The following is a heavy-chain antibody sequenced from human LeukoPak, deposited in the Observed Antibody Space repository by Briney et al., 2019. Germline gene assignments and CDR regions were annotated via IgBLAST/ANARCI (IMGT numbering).Heavy chain of an antibody. CDR1: GGSISSGGYS. Sequence: SETLSLTCAVAGGSISSGGYSWSWIRQPPGKGLEWIGYIYHSGSTYYNPSLKSRVTISVDRSKNQFSLKLSSVTAADTAVYYCARGVEDGSGTNWFDPWGQGTLVTVSS. CDR3: ARGVEDGSGTNWFDP. J-gene: IGHJ5*02. V-gene: IGHV4-30-2*01. CDR2: IYHSGST. D-gene: IGHD3-10*01.